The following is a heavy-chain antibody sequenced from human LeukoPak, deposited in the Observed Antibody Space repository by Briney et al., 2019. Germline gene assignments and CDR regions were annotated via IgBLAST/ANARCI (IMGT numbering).Heavy chain of an antibody. D-gene: IGHD1-26*01. CDR3: ARGLLGAPTSYFDY. Sequence: GGSLRLSCTASGFTFSSNAMHWVCQAPGKGLEWVAVITYDGSNKYYADSVKGRFTISRDNSKNTLYLQMNSLRAEDTAVYYCARGLLGAPTSYFDYWGQGTPVTVSS. CDR2: ITYDGSNK. CDR1: GFTFSSNA. J-gene: IGHJ4*02. V-gene: IGHV3-30-3*01.